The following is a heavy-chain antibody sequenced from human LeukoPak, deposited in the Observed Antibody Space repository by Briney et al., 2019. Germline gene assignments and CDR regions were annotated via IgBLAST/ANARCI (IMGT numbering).Heavy chain of an antibody. V-gene: IGHV1-2*02. CDR3: ARDLDGYSYASHPDAFDI. J-gene: IGHJ3*02. D-gene: IGHD5-18*01. Sequence: ASVKVSCKASGYTFTGYYMHWVRQAPGQGLEWMGWINPNSGGTNYAQKFQGRVTMTRDTSISTAYMELSRLRSDDTAVYYCARDLDGYSYASHPDAFDIWGQGTMVTVSS. CDR1: GYTFTGYY. CDR2: INPNSGGT.